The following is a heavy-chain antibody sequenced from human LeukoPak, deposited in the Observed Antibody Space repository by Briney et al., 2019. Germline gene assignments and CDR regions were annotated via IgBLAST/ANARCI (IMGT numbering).Heavy chain of an antibody. CDR1: GFTFSSYS. CDR2: ISNSSSYI. CDR3: ARAGPRGSSWYVQDY. J-gene: IGHJ4*02. V-gene: IGHV3-21*01. Sequence: GGSLRLSCAASGFTFSSYSMNWVRQAPGKGLEWVSSISNSSSYIYYADSVKGRFTISRDNAKHSLYLQMNSLRAEDTAVYYCARAGPRGSSWYVQDYWGQGTLVTVSS. D-gene: IGHD6-13*01.